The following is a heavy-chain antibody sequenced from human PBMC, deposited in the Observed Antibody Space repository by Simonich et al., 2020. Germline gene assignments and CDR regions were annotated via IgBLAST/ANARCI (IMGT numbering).Heavy chain of an antibody. CDR1: GFTFSSYS. J-gene: IGHJ4*02. Sequence: EVQLVESGGGLVKPGGSLRLSCAASGFTFSSYSMNWVRQAPGKGLDCVSSISSSSSYIYYADSGKGRFTISRDNAKNSLYLQMNSLRAEDTAVYYCARDAAGDYWGQGTLVTVSS. CDR3: ARDAAGDY. D-gene: IGHD6-13*01. CDR2: ISSSSSYI. V-gene: IGHV3-21*01.